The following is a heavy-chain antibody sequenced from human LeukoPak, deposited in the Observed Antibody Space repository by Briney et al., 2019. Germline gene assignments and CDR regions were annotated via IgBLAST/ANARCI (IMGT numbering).Heavy chain of an antibody. J-gene: IGHJ4*02. CDR1: GGPIIGDY. V-gene: IGHV4-4*07. Sequence: SETLSLTCTVSGGPIIGDYWSWIRQPAGKGLEWIGRIYSSGTTTYSPSLESRVTMSVDTSKKQISLKLTSVAAADTAVYYCARGLTGSTGFDYWGEGTQVAVSS. CDR2: IYSSGTT. D-gene: IGHD1-7*01. CDR3: ARGLTGSTGFDY.